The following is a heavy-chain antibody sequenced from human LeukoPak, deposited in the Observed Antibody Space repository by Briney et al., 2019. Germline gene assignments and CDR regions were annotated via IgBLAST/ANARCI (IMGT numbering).Heavy chain of an antibody. Sequence: GGSLRLSCAAFGFTYSHYGMHWVRQGPGKGLEWVAVIWSDGTEKYYVDAVKGRFTISRDNSMKTLYLQMNSLRGDDTAVYYCAKDAQRGFDYSNSLEYWGQGTLVTVSS. CDR1: GFTYSHYG. CDR3: AKDAQRGFDYSNSLEY. J-gene: IGHJ4*02. D-gene: IGHD4-11*01. CDR2: IWSDGTEK. V-gene: IGHV3-33*06.